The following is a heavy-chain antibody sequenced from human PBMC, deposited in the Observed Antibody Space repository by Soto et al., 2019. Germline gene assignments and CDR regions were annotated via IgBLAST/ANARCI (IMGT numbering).Heavy chain of an antibody. J-gene: IGHJ5*02. CDR3: ARASGSSYWFDP. V-gene: IGHV1-18*01. D-gene: IGHD1-26*01. Sequence: ASVKVSCKASGGTFSSYAISWVRQAPGQGLEWVGWISAYNGNTNYAQKLQGRVTMTTDTSTSTAYMELRSLRSDDTAVYYCARASGSSYWFDPWGQGTLVTVSS. CDR2: ISAYNGNT. CDR1: GGTFSSYA.